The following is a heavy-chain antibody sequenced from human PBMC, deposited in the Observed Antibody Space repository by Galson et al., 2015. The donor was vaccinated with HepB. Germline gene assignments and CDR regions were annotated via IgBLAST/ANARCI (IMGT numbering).Heavy chain of an antibody. J-gene: IGHJ2*01. CDR3: ARGGWYFDL. Sequence: SLRLSCAASGFTLSSYAMHWVRQAPGKGLEWVAVISYDGSNKYYADSVKGRFTISRDNSKNTLYLQMNSLRAEDTAVYYCARGGWYFDLWGRGTLVTVSS. V-gene: IGHV3-30-3*01. CDR2: ISYDGSNK. CDR1: GFTLSSYA.